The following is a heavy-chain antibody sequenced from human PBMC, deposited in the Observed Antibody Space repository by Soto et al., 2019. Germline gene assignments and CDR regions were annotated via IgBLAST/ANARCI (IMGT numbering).Heavy chain of an antibody. CDR2: IYYSGST. CDR3: ARLVPGTAAAASAY. J-gene: IGHJ4*02. V-gene: IGHV4-31*03. CDR1: GGSISSGGYY. D-gene: IGHD6-13*01. Sequence: SETLSLTCTVSGGSISSGGYYWSWIRQHPGKGLEWIGYIYYSGSTYYNPSLKSRVTISVDTSKNQFSLKLSSVTAADTAVYYCARLVPGTAAAASAYWGQGTLVTVSS.